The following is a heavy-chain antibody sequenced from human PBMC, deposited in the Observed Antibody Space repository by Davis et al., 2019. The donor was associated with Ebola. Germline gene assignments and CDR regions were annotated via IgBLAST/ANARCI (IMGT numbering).Heavy chain of an antibody. V-gene: IGHV3-21*04. CDR1: GFTFSSYS. CDR3: AKAPDYRASH. CDR2: ISSSSSYI. D-gene: IGHD4-11*01. Sequence: GESLKISCAASGFTFSSYSMNWVRQAPGKGLEWVSSISSSSSYIYYADSVKGRFTISRDNSKNTLYLQMNSLRAEDTAVYYCAKAPDYRASHWGQGTLVTVSS. J-gene: IGHJ4*02.